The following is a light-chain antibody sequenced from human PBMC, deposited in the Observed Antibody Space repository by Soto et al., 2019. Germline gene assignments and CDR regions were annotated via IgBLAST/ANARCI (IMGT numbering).Light chain of an antibody. CDR1: QSVSSNY. CDR2: GAS. CDR3: QQSGKSFPLT. Sequence: EIVLTQSPGTLSLCPGERATLSCRASQSVSSNYLAWYQQKPGQAPKLLIYGASSRATGIPDRFSGSGSGTDFILTISRLEPEDFAMYYCQQSGKSFPLTFGGGTKLEI. V-gene: IGKV3-20*01. J-gene: IGKJ4*01.